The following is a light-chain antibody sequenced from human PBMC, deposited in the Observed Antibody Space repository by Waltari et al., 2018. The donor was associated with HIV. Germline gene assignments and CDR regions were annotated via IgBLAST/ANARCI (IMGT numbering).Light chain of an antibody. Sequence: QSALTQPASVSGSPGQSITISCTATSSDVGSYKLVSWYQHHPDKAPKLLIYEAVKRPSGVSDRFSGSKSGNAASLTISGRQTEDEADYYCCSKAGSRTVFGPGTKVTVL. CDR3: CSKAGSRTV. CDR1: SSDVGSYKL. V-gene: IGLV2-23*01. CDR2: EAV. J-gene: IGLJ1*01.